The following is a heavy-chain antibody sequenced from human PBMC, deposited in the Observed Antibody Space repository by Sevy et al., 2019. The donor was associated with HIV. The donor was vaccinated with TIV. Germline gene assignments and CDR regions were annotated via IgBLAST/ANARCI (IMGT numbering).Heavy chain of an antibody. J-gene: IGHJ4*02. CDR2: ISSTSSYI. V-gene: IGHV3-21*03. CDR3: VRATYISASDYFDY. CDR1: GFTFSGYT. D-gene: IGHD2-15*01. Sequence: GGSLRLSCTAAGFTFSGYTMNWVRQAPGKGLEWISSISSTSSYIEYADSVKGRFTISRDNAKNSLYLQMNSLTAEDTAVYFCVRATYISASDYFDYWGQGTLVTVSS.